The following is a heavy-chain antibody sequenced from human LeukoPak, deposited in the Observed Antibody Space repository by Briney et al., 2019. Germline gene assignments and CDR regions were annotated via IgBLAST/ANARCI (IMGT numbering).Heavy chain of an antibody. Sequence: PSETLSLTCTVSGGSISSYYWSWIRQPPGKGLEWIGEINHSGSTNYNPSLKSRVTISVDTSKNQFSLKLSSVTAADTAVYYCARGRAPGYCSSTSCYAGGRSYYYYGMDVWGQGTTVTVSS. J-gene: IGHJ6*02. CDR3: ARGRAPGYCSSTSCYAGGRSYYYYGMDV. CDR1: GGSISSYY. D-gene: IGHD2-2*01. CDR2: INHSGST. V-gene: IGHV4-34*01.